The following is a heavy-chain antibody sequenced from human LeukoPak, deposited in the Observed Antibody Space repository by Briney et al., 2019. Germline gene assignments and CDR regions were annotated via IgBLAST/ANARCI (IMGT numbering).Heavy chain of an antibody. Sequence: PGGSLRLSCAASGFTFSSYTMSWVRQAPGMGLEWVSGILNTGVTTYYADSVKGRFIISRDNSKNTLYLQLNSLRAEDTAVYFCAKLGVISQPDTDPFWGRGTLVTVSS. D-gene: IGHD2-21*01. CDR2: ILNTGVTT. J-gene: IGHJ4*02. CDR3: AKLGVISQPDTDPF. V-gene: IGHV3-23*01. CDR1: GFTFSSYT.